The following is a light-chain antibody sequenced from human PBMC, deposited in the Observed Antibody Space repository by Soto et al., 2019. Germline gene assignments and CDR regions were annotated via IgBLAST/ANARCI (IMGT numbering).Light chain of an antibody. CDR1: NIGGKG. CDR2: YDT. Sequence: SYELTQPPSVSVAPGKTARITCGGNNIGGKGVHWFQQKPGQAPVLVIYYDTDRPSGIPERFSGSNSGNTATLTISRVEAGDEADYYCQVWGRTSDHYVFGTGTKVTVL. CDR3: QVWGRTSDHYV. J-gene: IGLJ1*01. V-gene: IGLV3-21*04.